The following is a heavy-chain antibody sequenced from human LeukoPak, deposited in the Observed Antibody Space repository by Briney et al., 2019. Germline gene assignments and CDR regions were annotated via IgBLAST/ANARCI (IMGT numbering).Heavy chain of an antibody. J-gene: IGHJ4*02. Sequence: GGSLRLSCAASGFTFGTYAMNWVRRAPGKGLEWVSTISGNGGSTYYADSVKGRFTISRDNSKNTLYLQMNSLKAEDTAVYYCAKSRRLYGDFIDYWGQGTLVTVSS. CDR3: AKSRRLYGDFIDY. D-gene: IGHD4-17*01. CDR2: ISGNGGST. V-gene: IGHV3-23*01. CDR1: GFTFGTYA.